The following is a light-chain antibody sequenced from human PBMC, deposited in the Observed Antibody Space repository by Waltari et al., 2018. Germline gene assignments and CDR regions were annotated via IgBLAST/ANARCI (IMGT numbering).Light chain of an antibody. V-gene: IGKV3-20*01. J-gene: IGKJ1*01. CDR3: QHYVRVPAT. Sequence: EIVLTQSPGILSLSPGERATLSCRASQSVSRTLAWYQQKPGQAPRLLIYGASTRATGIPERCSGGESGTDFSLTSSRLGPEDFAVYYGQHYVRVPATFGQGTKVEIK. CDR2: GAS. CDR1: QSVSRT.